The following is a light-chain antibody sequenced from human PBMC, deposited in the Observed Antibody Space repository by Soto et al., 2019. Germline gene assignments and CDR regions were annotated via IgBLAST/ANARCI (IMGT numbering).Light chain of an antibody. CDR3: QKYNSAPWT. CDR2: DAS. Sequence: DIQMTQSPSPLSASVGDRVTITCQASQDISNYLNWYQQKPGKAPKLLIYDASNLETGVPSRFSGSGSGTDFTLTISSLQPEDVATYYCQKYNSAPWTFSQGTTVDIK. J-gene: IGKJ1*01. CDR1: QDISNY. V-gene: IGKV1-27*01.